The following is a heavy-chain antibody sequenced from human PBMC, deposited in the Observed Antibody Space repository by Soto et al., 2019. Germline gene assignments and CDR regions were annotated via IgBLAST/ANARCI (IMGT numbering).Heavy chain of an antibody. CDR2: FNPILSFS. CDR3: ATSFGSGSRAFVY. Sequence: QVQLVQSGAEVKKPGSSVKVSCKASGDTFNFYTINWVRQAPGLGLEWMGRFNPILSFSNSALKFQGRVTLTADKSTSTAYMVLSSLRSEDTAIYYGATSFGSGSRAFVYWGQGALVTVSS. J-gene: IGHJ4*02. CDR1: GDTFNFYT. D-gene: IGHD3-10*01. V-gene: IGHV1-69*02.